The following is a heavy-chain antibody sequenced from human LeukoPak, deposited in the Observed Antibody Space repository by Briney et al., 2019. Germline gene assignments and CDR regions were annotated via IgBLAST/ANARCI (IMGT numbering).Heavy chain of an antibody. V-gene: IGHV3-23*01. D-gene: IGHD3-22*01. J-gene: IGHJ5*02. Sequence: GGSLRLSCDASGFSINTYTMYWVRQAPGQGLEWVSGIRNSDGMTYYADSVKGRLTISRDNSKNTLYLQMNSLRAEDTAVYYCAAHYYDSSGPAQRHGWFDPWGQGTLVTVSS. CDR2: IRNSDGMT. CDR1: GFSINTYT. CDR3: AAHYYDSSGPAQRHGWFDP.